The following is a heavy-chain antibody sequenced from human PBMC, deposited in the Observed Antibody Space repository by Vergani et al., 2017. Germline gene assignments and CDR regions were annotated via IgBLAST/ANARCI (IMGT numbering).Heavy chain of an antibody. CDR3: AKNPGISTTRHYSAMDA. CDR1: VFKFSDHY. D-gene: IGHD1-1*01. Sequence: LEESGGGSVKPGGSLRLSCAASVFKFSDHYMRWNRQAPGRGLEWVSHISPGASTVSYTDSVTGRFTVSRDNDNNSLTLDMTTLRVEDTAVYYWAKNPGISTTRHYSAMDAGAKGPRVTVSS. J-gene: IGHJ6*04. V-gene: IGHV3-11*04. CDR2: ISPGASTV.